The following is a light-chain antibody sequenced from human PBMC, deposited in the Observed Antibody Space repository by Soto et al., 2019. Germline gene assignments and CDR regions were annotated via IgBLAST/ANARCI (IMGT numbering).Light chain of an antibody. CDR1: QTIASRY. CDR3: QQYDTSPPT. V-gene: IGKV3-20*01. Sequence: EIVLTQSPGTLSLSPGERATLSCRASQTIASRYLAWYQHQPGQAPRLLIYRTFARAPGIPDRFSGGGSGTDFTLTISRLEREYVAVYYCQQYDTSPPTFGQGTRLEIK. CDR2: RTF. J-gene: IGKJ5*01.